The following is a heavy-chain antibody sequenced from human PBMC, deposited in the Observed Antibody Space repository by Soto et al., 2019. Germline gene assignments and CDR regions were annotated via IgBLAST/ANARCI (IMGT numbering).Heavy chain of an antibody. V-gene: IGHV4-4*02. CDR2: IYHSGST. D-gene: IGHD6-13*01. J-gene: IGHJ6*02. CDR1: GGSISSSNC. CDR3: ARGNSSSWYAYYYYYGMDV. Sequence: ASGTLSLTCAVSGGSISSSNCWGWVRQPPGKGLEWIGEIYHSGSTNYNPSLKSRVTISVDKSKNQFSLKLSSVTAADTAVYYCARGNSSSWYAYYYYYGMDVCGQATTVTVSS.